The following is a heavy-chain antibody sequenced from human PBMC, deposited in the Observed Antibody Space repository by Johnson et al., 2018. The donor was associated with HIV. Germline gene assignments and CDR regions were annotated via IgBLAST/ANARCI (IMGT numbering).Heavy chain of an antibody. D-gene: IGHD1-26*01. V-gene: IGHV3-30*03. CDR3: ARDYREANAFDI. J-gene: IGHJ3*02. Sequence: QEKLVESGGGVVQPERSLRLSCAASGFSFSSYDMHWVRQAPGKGLEWVAVISYDGSNKYYADSVKGRFTISRDNSKNTLYLQMNSLRAEDTAVYYCARDYREANAFDIWGQGTMVTVSS. CDR1: GFSFSSYD. CDR2: ISYDGSNK.